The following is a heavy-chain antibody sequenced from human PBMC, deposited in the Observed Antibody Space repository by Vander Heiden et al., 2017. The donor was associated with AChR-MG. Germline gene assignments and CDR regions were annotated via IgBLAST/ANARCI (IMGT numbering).Heavy chain of an antibody. J-gene: IGHJ3*02. Sequence: EVQVLESGGGLVQPGGSLRLSCAASGFPFSSYAMNWVRQAPGKGLEWVSAISNSGSDTYYADSVKGRFTIYRDNFKNTLDLQMNSLRAEDTAVYYCAKGYISGWFNAFHIWGQGTMVTVSS. CDR1: GFPFSSYA. CDR2: ISNSGSDT. V-gene: IGHV3-23*01. D-gene: IGHD6-19*01. CDR3: AKGYISGWFNAFHI.